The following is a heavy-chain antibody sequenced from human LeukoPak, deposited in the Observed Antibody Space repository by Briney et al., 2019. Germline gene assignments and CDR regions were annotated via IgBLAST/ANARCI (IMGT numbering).Heavy chain of an antibody. D-gene: IGHD3-16*01. CDR1: GFTFSTYS. V-gene: IGHV3-21*01. Sequence: GGSLRLSCAASGFTFSTYSMSWVRQAPGKGLEWVSSISSSSTYIYYVDSVKGRFTISRDNAKKSLYLQMNSLGAEDTAVYYCARHQGGGCFDPWGQGTLVTVSS. J-gene: IGHJ5*02. CDR3: ARHQGGGCFDP. CDR2: ISSSSTYI.